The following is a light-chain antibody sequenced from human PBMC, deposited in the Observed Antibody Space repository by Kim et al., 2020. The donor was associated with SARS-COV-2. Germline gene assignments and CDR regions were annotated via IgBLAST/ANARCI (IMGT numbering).Light chain of an antibody. V-gene: IGKV3-20*01. J-gene: IGKJ4*01. Sequence: LSPGERATHSCRASQSVSSRHLAWYQQKPGQAPRLLIYGASSRATGIPDRFSGSGSGTDFTLTISRLEPEDFAVYYCQQYGSSPTFGGGTKVDIK. CDR1: QSVSSRH. CDR2: GAS. CDR3: QQYGSSPT.